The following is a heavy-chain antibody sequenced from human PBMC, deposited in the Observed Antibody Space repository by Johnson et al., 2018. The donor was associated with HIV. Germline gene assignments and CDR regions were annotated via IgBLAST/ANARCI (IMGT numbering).Heavy chain of an antibody. J-gene: IGHJ3*02. CDR2: ISGSGGST. Sequence: VQLVESGGGLVQPGGSLRLPCAASGFTFSSYAMSWVRQAPVKGMEWVSAISGSGGSTYYAVSVKGRFSISRDNSKNTLDLQMNSLRAEDKAVYYCTKDPGSRELRRDAFDIWGQGTMVTVSS. D-gene: IGHD1-26*01. V-gene: IGHV3-23*04. CDR3: TKDPGSRELRRDAFDI. CDR1: GFTFSSYA.